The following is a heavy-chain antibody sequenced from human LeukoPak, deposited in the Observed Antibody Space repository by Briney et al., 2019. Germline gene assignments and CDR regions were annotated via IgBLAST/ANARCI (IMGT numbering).Heavy chain of an antibody. D-gene: IGHD3-16*02. CDR3: ARSGYDHVWGSYRYRNFDY. V-gene: IGHV4-39*07. CDR1: GGSISSSSYY. CDR2: IYYSGST. Sequence: SETLSLTCTVSGGSISSSSYYWGWIRQPPGKGLEWIGSIYYSGSTNYNPSLKSRVTISVDTSKNQFSLKLSSVTAADTAVYYCARSGYDHVWGSYRYRNFDYWGQGTLVTVSS. J-gene: IGHJ4*02.